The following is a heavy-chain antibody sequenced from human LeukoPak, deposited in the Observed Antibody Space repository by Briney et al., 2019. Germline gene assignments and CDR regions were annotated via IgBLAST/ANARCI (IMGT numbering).Heavy chain of an antibody. D-gene: IGHD3-10*01. V-gene: IGHV3-49*04. Sequence: GGSLRLSCTASGLTFGDYGMSWVRQAPGKGLEWVGFIRSKAYGGTTEYAASVKGRFTISRDDSKSIAYLQMNSLKTEDTAVYYCIGSFGELTFFDYWGQGILVTVSS. J-gene: IGHJ4*02. CDR1: GLTFGDYG. CDR3: IGSFGELTFFDY. CDR2: IRSKAYGGTT.